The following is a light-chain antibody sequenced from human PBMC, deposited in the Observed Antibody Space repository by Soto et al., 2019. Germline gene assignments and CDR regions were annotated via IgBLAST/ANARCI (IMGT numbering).Light chain of an antibody. CDR1: SSDVGSYNL. J-gene: IGLJ7*01. Sequence: QSALTQPASVSGSPGQTITLSCTGTSSDVGSYNLVSWYQQQPGKAPKLMSYEVSKRPSGVSDRFSGSKSGTAASLTISGLPAEDEDYYYCCSYAGSSSPVFGGGTQLTVL. CDR2: EVS. CDR3: CSYAGSSSPV. V-gene: IGLV2-23*02.